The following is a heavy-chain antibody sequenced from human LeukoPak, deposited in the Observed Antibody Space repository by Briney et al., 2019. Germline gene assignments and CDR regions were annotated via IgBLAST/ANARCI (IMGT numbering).Heavy chain of an antibody. CDR3: AKDLDRYCSGGSCYADY. V-gene: IGHV4-39*02. Sequence: SETLSLTCTVSGDFISSSSFYWGWIRQPPGKGLEWIGSIYYSRSTYYNPSLKSRVTISVDTSKNQFSLKLSSVTAADTAVYYCAKDLDRYCSGGSCYADYWGQGTLVTVSS. D-gene: IGHD2-15*01. CDR1: GDFISSSSFY. J-gene: IGHJ4*02. CDR2: IYYSRST.